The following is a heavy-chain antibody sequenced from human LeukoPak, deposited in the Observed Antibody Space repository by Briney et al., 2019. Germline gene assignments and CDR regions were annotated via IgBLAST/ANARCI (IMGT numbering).Heavy chain of an antibody. CDR2: ISSSSSYT. CDR1: GITFSDYY. J-gene: IGHJ4*02. V-gene: IGHV3-11*03. CDR3: AAGTAADF. D-gene: IGHD2-2*01. Sequence: PGGSLRLSCVVSGITFSDYYMNWIRQAPGKGLEWISYISSSSSYTDYADSVKGRFTISRDNAKSALYFQMNSLRLEDTAVYYGAAGTAADFWGQGTLVTVSS.